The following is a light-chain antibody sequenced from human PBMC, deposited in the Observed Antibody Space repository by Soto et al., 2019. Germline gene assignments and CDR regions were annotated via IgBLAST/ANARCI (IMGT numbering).Light chain of an antibody. CDR2: DVS. CDR1: SSDVGGYNY. CDR3: SSYTSSSTS. Sequence: QSALTQPASVSGSPGQSITISCTGTSSDVGGYNYVSWYQQHPGKAPKLMIYDVSSRPSGVSNRFSGSKSGNTASLTISGLQAEDEADYYCSSYTSSSTSFGTGTKLTVL. J-gene: IGLJ1*01. V-gene: IGLV2-14*01.